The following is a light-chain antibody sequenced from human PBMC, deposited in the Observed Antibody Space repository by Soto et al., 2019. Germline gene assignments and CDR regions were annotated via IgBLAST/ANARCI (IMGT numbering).Light chain of an antibody. Sequence: DIPMTQSPSLLSASVGARVTITCRSNQTIRNYLNWYQQKPGKAPNLLIHDASSLQNGVPSRFSGRGFGTDFTLTINDLQVADFASYYCQHSFNTPRAFGQGTKIEI. CDR3: QHSFNTPRA. CDR2: DAS. V-gene: IGKV1-39*01. CDR1: QTIRNY. J-gene: IGKJ2*01.